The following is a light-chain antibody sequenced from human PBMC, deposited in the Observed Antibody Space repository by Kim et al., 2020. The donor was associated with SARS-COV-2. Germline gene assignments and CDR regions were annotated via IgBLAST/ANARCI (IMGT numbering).Light chain of an antibody. Sequence: SPEERDTLSSRASQSGTSNYLAWYQQRPGQPPRLLIYGASSRATDIPDKFSGSGSGTDFTLTISRLEPDDFAVYYCQQYGSAPSTFGQGTKVDIK. CDR2: GAS. V-gene: IGKV3-20*01. J-gene: IGKJ1*01. CDR3: QQYGSAPST. CDR1: QSGTSNY.